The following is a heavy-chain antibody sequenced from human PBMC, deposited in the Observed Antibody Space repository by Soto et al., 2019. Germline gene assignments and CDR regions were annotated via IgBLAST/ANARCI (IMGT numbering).Heavy chain of an antibody. V-gene: IGHV3-23*01. CDR2: ISGSGGST. Sequence: GGSLRLSCAASGFTFSSYAMSWVRQAPGKGLEWVSAISGSGGSTYYADSVKGRFTISGDNSKNTLYLQMNSLRAEDTAVYYCAKDASTYYDFWSGYLTDYWGQGTLVTVSS. D-gene: IGHD3-3*01. CDR1: GFTFSSYA. J-gene: IGHJ4*02. CDR3: AKDASTYYDFWSGYLTDY.